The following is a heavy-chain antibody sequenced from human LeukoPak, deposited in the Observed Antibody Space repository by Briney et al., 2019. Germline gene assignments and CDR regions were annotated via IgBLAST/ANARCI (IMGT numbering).Heavy chain of an antibody. CDR1: GYTFTSYY. D-gene: IGHD1-26*01. CDR2: INPSGGST. CDR3: ATDGMGATLHDY. V-gene: IGHV1-46*01. J-gene: IGHJ4*02. Sequence: ASVKVSCKASGYTFTSYYMHWVRQAPGQGLEWMGIINPSGGSTSYAQKFRGRVTMTRDTSTSTVYMELSSLRSEDTAVYYCATDGMGATLHDYWGQGTLVTVSS.